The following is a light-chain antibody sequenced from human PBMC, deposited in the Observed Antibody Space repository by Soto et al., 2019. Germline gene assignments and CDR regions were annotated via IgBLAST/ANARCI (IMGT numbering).Light chain of an antibody. V-gene: IGLV2-8*01. CDR2: EIG. CDR3: CSYASPSADV. J-gene: IGLJ1*01. CDR1: SSDIGGYKY. Sequence: QSALTQPPSASGSPGQSVTISCTGTSSDIGGYKYVSWYQQHPGKAPKLIIYEIGLRPAVVPDRFSGSKSAYSSSPTVSGLQDDDEADYYGCSYASPSADVFGTGTKVTVL.